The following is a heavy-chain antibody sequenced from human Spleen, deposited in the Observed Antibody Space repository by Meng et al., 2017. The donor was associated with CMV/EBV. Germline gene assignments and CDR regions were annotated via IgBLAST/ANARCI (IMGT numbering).Heavy chain of an antibody. CDR3: ARDGEAAGPI. CDR1: GFTFSSYI. Sequence: GGSLRLSCVASGFTFSSYIMNWVRQAPGKGLEWVSYISSSGSTIYYADSVKGRFTISRDNAKNSLYLQMNSLRAEDTAVYYCARDGEAAGPIWGQGTMVTVSS. J-gene: IGHJ3*02. CDR2: ISSSGSTI. V-gene: IGHV3-48*03. D-gene: IGHD6-13*01.